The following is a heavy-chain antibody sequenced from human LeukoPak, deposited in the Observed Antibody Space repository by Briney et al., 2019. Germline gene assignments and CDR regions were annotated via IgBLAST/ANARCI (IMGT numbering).Heavy chain of an antibody. CDR2: IISIFGTA. V-gene: IGHV1-69*13. CDR3: AKDRLPLNNVVVPGAIAAFDI. D-gene: IGHD2-2*01. Sequence: PVRLCCKASRALFTSYAIRWVPEAPGPGLEWRGGIISIFGTANQAQKYQGRVTITVDESTRTAYNELSSLISEDTAVDYCAKDRLPLNNVVVPGAIAAFDIWGQGTMVTVSS. CDR1: RALFTSYA. J-gene: IGHJ3*02.